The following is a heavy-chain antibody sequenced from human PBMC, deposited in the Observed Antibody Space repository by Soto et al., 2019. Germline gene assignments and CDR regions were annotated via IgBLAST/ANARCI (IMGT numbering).Heavy chain of an antibody. J-gene: IGHJ6*02. D-gene: IGHD3-10*01. Sequence: VQLVESGGGLVKPGGSLRLSCAASGFTLTSYSMNWVRQASGKGLEWVSSISSSSSHIYYADSVKGRFTISRDNAMNSLYLQMNSLRAEDTAVYYCVRERGLSSYYGMDVWGQGTTVTVSS. V-gene: IGHV3-21*02. CDR3: VRERGLSSYYGMDV. CDR2: ISSSSSHI. CDR1: GFTLTSYS.